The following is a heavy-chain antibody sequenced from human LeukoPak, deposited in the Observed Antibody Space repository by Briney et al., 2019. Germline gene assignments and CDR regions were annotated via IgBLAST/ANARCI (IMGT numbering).Heavy chain of an antibody. CDR1: GFSFSGSD. V-gene: IGHV3-73*01. Sequence: GGSLRLSCAASGFSFSGSDVHWVRQASGKVLEWVGRFRSKANSHTTDYGASVKGRFTLSRDDSHSTEYLQMTGLKTEDTAVYYCTPPITMAVGENWGQGTLVTVSS. D-gene: IGHD1-14*01. CDR3: TPPITMAVGEN. J-gene: IGHJ4*02. CDR2: FRSKANSHTT.